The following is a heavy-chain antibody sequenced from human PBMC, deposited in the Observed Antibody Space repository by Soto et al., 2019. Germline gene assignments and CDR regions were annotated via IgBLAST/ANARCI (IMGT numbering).Heavy chain of an antibody. D-gene: IGHD5-12*01. V-gene: IGHV4-59*01. CDR3: ARDLFGGYCLDY. CDR1: GGSINNNF. CDR2: VYYDGHT. Sequence: SETLSLTCTVSGGSINNNFWGWIRQPPGKGLEWIGYVYYDGHTDYNPSLESRVTIAVDTSKNQFSLRLTSVTAADTAVYYCARDLFGGYCLDYWGQGALVTASS. J-gene: IGHJ4*02.